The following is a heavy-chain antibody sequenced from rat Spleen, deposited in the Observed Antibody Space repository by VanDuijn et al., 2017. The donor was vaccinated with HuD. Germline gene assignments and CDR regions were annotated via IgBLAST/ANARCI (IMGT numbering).Heavy chain of an antibody. CDR3: AVAGYGY. V-gene: IGHV5-7*01. Sequence: EVQLVESGGGLVQPGRSLKLSCAASGFTFSDYNMAWVRQAPTKGLEWVASISYDGGRTYYPDSVRGRFTISRDNAENTAYLQMNSLWSEDTATYYCAVAGYGYWGQGVVVTVSS. J-gene: IGHJ2*01. CDR2: ISYDGGRT. D-gene: IGHD4-3*01. CDR1: GFTFSDYN.